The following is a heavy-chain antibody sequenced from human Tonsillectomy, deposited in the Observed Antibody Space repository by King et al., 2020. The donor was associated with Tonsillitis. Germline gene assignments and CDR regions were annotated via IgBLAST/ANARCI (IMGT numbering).Heavy chain of an antibody. V-gene: IGHV1-2*02. D-gene: IGHD5-12*01. CDR3: ARCGEMATMRYYYGLDV. CDR1: GYTFTGYY. Sequence: QLVQSGAEVKKPGASVKVSCKASGYTFTGYYMHWVRQAPGQGLEWMGWINPNSGGTKYAQKFQGRVTMTRDTSISTAYMELSRLRFDDTAVYYCARCGEMATMRYYYGLDVWGQGTTVTVSS. CDR2: INPNSGGT. J-gene: IGHJ6*02.